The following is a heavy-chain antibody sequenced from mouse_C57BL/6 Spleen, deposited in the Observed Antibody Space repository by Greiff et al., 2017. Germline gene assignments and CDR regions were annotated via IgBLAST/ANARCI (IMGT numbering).Heavy chain of an antibody. CDR1: GFTFSDYG. Sequence: DVMLVESGGGLVKPGGSLKLSCAASGFTFSDYGMHWVRQAPEKGLEWVAYISSGSSTIYYADTVKGRFTISRDNAKNTLFLQMTSLRSEDTTMYYCARAARYDYLFYAMDDWGQGTSVTVSS. V-gene: IGHV5-17*01. CDR3: ARAARYDYLFYAMDD. J-gene: IGHJ4*01. CDR2: ISSGSSTI. D-gene: IGHD2-4*01.